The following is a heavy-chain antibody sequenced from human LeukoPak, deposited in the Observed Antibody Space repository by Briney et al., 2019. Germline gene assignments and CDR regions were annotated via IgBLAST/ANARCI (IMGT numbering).Heavy chain of an antibody. D-gene: IGHD3-16*01. Sequence: ASVRVSCKASGYTFTDYYMHWVRQAPGQGLEWMGWINSNSGGTNYAQKFQGRVTMTRDTSISTAYMELSSLRSDDTAVYYCARVLVPAGGGVVDYWGQGTLVTVSS. CDR1: GYTFTDYY. J-gene: IGHJ4*02. V-gene: IGHV1-2*02. CDR2: INSNSGGT. CDR3: ARVLVPAGGGVVDY.